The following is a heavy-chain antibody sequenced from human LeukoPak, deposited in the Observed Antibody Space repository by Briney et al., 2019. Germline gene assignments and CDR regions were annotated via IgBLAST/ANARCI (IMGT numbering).Heavy chain of an antibody. CDR1: GFTFTNYV. Sequence: GGSLRLSCAASGFTFTNYVMNWVRQAPGKGLEWVSSITGTADKTYDADSVKGRFTISRDNSKNTLSLQMSSLRAEDTGVYYCAKDHYWSIDYWGRGTLVTVSS. D-gene: IGHD3-3*01. J-gene: IGHJ4*02. V-gene: IGHV3-23*01. CDR2: ITGTADKT. CDR3: AKDHYWSIDY.